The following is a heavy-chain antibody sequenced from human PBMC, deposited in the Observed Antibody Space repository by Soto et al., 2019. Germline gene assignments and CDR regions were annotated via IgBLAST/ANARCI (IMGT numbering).Heavy chain of an antibody. CDR3: SKESVSSSTCPLYDFDH. Sequence: CGSLRLSCAAYGVTVSNHAMSWVLQPQGQGLQWVSTIAGNDAGADFAESVRGRFTIAIYNSKNTLYLQMDSLRGEDTAIYYCSKESVSSSTCPLYDFDHRGQGTLVTVSS. CDR1: GVTVSNHA. CDR2: IAGNDAGA. D-gene: IGHD2-2*01. J-gene: IGHJ4*02. V-gene: IGHV3-23*01.